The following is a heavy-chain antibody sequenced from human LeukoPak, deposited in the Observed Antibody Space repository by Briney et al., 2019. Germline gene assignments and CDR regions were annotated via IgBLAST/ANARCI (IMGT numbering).Heavy chain of an antibody. CDR1: GYTFTTYY. Sequence: GASVKVSCKASGYTFTTYYMHWVRQAPGQGLEWMGIINPSGGDTAYAQKFHGRVTIIRDTSTSTVYMDLSSLTSEDTAVYYCARGPHSNNWPDIPRDYWGQGTLVTVAS. CDR2: INPSGGDT. J-gene: IGHJ4*02. D-gene: IGHD1-1*01. V-gene: IGHV1-46*01. CDR3: ARGPHSNNWPDIPRDY.